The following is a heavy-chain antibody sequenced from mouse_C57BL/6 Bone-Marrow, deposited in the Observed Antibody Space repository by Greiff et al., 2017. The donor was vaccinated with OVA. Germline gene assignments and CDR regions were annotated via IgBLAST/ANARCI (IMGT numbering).Heavy chain of an antibody. CDR2: ISSGSSTI. D-gene: IGHD2-5*01. CDR1: GFTFSDYR. Sequence: EVMLVESGGGLVKPGGSLKLSCAASGFTFSDYRMHWVRQAPEKGLEWVAYISSGSSTIYYADTVKGRFTISRDNAKNTLFLQMTSLRSEDTAMYYCARKSNYGGFAYWGQGTLVTVSA. V-gene: IGHV5-17*01. CDR3: ARKSNYGGFAY. J-gene: IGHJ3*01.